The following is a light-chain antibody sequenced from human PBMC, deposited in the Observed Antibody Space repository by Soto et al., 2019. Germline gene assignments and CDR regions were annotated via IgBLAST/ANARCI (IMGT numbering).Light chain of an antibody. J-gene: IGKJ4*01. V-gene: IGKV3-15*01. CDR1: QSISSD. Sequence: IVMTQSPATLSVSPGERATISCRASQSISSDVAWYRQKPGQPPTLILYGASTRAIGIRARFSGSGSGTEFTLTINSLQSEDFGTYYWQQYNDWPLSFGGGTKVEIK. CDR2: GAS. CDR3: QQYNDWPLS.